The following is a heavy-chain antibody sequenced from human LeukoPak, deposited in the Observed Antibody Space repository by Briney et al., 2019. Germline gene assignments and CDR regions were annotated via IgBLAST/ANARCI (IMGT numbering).Heavy chain of an antibody. Sequence: GGSLRLSCAASGCTFSRYWMSWVRQAPGKGLEWVANIKQDGSEKYYVDSVKGRFTISRDNAKNSLYLQMNSLRAEDTAVYYCARVEMATIDYWGQGTLVTVSS. CDR1: GCTFSRYW. CDR3: ARVEMATIDY. CDR2: IKQDGSEK. J-gene: IGHJ4*02. V-gene: IGHV3-7*03. D-gene: IGHD5-24*01.